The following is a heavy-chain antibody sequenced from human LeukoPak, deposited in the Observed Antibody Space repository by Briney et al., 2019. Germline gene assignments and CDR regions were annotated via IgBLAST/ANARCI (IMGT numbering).Heavy chain of an antibody. CDR2: IYYSGST. D-gene: IGHD3-10*01. CDR1: GGSISSSSYY. V-gene: IGHV4-39*07. CDR3: ARAYTYYYPPAD. Sequence: SETLSLTCTVSGGSISSSSYYWGWLRQPPGKGLEWIGSIYYSGSTYYNPSLKSRVTISVDTSKNQFSLKLSSVTAADTAVYYRARAYTYYYPPADWGQGTLVTVSS. J-gene: IGHJ4*02.